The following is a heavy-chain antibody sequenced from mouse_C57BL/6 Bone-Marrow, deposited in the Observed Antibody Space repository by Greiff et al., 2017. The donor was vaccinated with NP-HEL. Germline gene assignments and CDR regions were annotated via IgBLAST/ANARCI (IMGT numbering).Heavy chain of an antibody. Sequence: VQLQQSGAELVRPGASVKLSCTASGYTFTDYYINWVKQRPGQGLEWIARIYPGSGNTYYNEKFKGKATLTAEKSSSTAYMQLSRLTSEDSAVEFCAGDTTVVKSTWFAYWGKGTLVTVSA. CDR3: AGDTTVVKSTWFAY. CDR2: IYPGSGNT. J-gene: IGHJ3*01. D-gene: IGHD1-1*01. V-gene: IGHV1-76*01. CDR1: GYTFTDYY.